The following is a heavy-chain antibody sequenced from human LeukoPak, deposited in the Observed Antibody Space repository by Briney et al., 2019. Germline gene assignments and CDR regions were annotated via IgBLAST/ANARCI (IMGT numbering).Heavy chain of an antibody. Sequence: GGSLRLSCAASGFTFSSYAMSWVRQAPGKGLEWVSAISGSGGSTYYADSVKGRFTISRDKSKNTLYLQVNSLRAEDTAVYYCARDFSTHYTPDYWGQGTLVTVSS. CDR3: ARDFSTHYTPDY. CDR1: GFTFSSYA. CDR2: ISGSGGST. D-gene: IGHD3-3*01. V-gene: IGHV3-23*01. J-gene: IGHJ4*02.